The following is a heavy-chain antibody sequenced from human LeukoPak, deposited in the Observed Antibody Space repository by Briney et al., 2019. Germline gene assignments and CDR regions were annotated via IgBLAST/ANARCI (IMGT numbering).Heavy chain of an antibody. CDR1: VGSFIGYY. V-gene: IGHV4-34*01. D-gene: IGHD3-10*01. J-gene: IGHJ6*03. CDR2: INHSGTT. CDR3: ARAKGKVRNYYYYYMDV. Sequence: SETLSLTCAVYVGSFIGYYWSWIRQPPGKGLELIGEINHSGTTNYNPSLKSRVTISIDTSKNQFSLRLSSVTAADTAVYYCARAKGKVRNYYYYYMDVWGKGTTVTISS.